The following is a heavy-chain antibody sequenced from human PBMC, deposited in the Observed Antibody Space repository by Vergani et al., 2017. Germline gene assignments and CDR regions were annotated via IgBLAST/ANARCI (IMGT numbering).Heavy chain of an antibody. Sequence: QVQLVQSGAEVKKPGASVKVSCKASGYTFTSYGISWVRQAPGQGLEWMGWINPNSGGTNYAQKFQGRVTMTRDTSISTAYMELSRLRSDDTAVYYCAKTARRADAFDIWGQGTMVTVSS. J-gene: IGHJ3*02. CDR1: GYTFTSYG. CDR2: INPNSGGT. V-gene: IGHV1-2*02. CDR3: AKTARRADAFDI. D-gene: IGHD6-6*01.